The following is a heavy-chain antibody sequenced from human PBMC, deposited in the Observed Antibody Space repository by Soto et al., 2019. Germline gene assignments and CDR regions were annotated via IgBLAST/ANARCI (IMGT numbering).Heavy chain of an antibody. CDR1: GFTFSVSA. D-gene: IGHD4-17*01. CDR2: IRNKDGNYAT. CDR3: TGHRIIWANHMTTAISNDGFDF. Sequence: VQLEESGGGLVQPGGSPKLSCAASGFTFSVSAMHWVRQASGKGLEWVGRIRNKDGNYATAYAASLKGRFTLSRDDSKNTTFLQISSLKTENTAVYYCTGHRIIWANHMTTAISNDGFDFWGQGTMVTVSA. J-gene: IGHJ3*01. V-gene: IGHV3-73*01.